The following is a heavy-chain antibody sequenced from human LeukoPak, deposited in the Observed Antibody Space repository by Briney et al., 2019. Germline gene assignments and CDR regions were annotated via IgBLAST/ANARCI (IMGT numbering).Heavy chain of an antibody. V-gene: IGHV4-30-4*08. CDR2: IYYSGST. J-gene: IGHJ4*02. CDR3: ARDPYSDSWYYFDY. CDR1: GGSISSYY. Sequence: ASETLSLTCTVSGGSISSYYWSWIRQPPGKGLEWIGYIYYSGSTYYNPSLKSRVTISVDTSKNQFSLKLSSVTAADTAVYYCARDPYSDSWYYFDYWGQGTLVTVSS. D-gene: IGHD2-8*01.